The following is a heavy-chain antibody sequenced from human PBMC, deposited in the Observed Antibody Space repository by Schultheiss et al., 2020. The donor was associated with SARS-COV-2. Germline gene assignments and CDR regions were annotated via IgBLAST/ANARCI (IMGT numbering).Heavy chain of an antibody. Sequence: ASVKVSCKASGYTFTSYDINWVRQATGQGLEWMGWMNPNSGNTGYAQKFQGRVTMTSNTSISTAYMELSSMRSEDTAVYYCARVRGVKDGYNSFYYYYYGMDVWGQGTTVTVSS. V-gene: IGHV1-8*01. D-gene: IGHD5-24*01. J-gene: IGHJ6*02. CDR2: MNPNSGNT. CDR3: ARVRGVKDGYNSFYYYYYGMDV. CDR1: GYTFTSYD.